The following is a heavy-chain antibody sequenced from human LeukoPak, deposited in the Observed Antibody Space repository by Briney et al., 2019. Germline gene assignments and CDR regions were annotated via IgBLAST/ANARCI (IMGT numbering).Heavy chain of an antibody. CDR1: GGSISSGGYY. J-gene: IGHJ4*02. Sequence: SQTLSLTCTVSGGSISSGGYYWSWIRQHPGKGLEWIGYIYYSGNTYYNPSLKSRVTISVDTSKNQFSLKLSSVTAADTAVYYCARDQGFEPSFDYWGQGTLVTVSS. CDR2: IYYSGNT. D-gene: IGHD1-14*01. V-gene: IGHV4-31*03. CDR3: ARDQGFEPSFDY.